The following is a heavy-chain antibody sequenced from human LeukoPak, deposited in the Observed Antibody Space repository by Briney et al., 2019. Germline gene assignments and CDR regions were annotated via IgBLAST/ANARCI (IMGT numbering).Heavy chain of an antibody. CDR3: AKGSGSYPFDY. J-gene: IGHJ4*02. CDR2: ISVSGGST. D-gene: IGHD1-26*01. V-gene: IGHV3-23*01. CDR1: GFTFSSYP. Sequence: GGSLRLSCAAAGFTFSSYPLSWVRKAPGKGLEWVLAISVSGGSTYYADSVKGRFTISRDSSKNTLYLQMNSLRAEDTAVYYCAKGSGSYPFDYWGQGTLVTVSS.